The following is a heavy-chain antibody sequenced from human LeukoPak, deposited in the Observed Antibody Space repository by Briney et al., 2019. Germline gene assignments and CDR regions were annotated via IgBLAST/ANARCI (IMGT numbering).Heavy chain of an antibody. Sequence: SSETLSLTCSVSGGSISGSYWTWIRQPPGKGLEWIGYIYYSGSTDYNPSLKSRVTISVVTSKNQFSLKLSSVTAADTAVYYCARRHCSGGSCYVDNWGQGTLVTVSS. V-gene: IGHV4-59*01. D-gene: IGHD2-15*01. CDR1: GGSISGSY. CDR2: IYYSGST. CDR3: ARRHCSGGSCYVDN. J-gene: IGHJ4*02.